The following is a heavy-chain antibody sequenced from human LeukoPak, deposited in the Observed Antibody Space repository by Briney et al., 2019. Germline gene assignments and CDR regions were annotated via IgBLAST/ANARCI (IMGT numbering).Heavy chain of an antibody. CDR1: GGSISSSSYY. CDR3: ARLLGYSSSWYSNWFDP. CDR2: IYYSGST. V-gene: IGHV4-39*01. J-gene: IGHJ5*02. D-gene: IGHD6-13*01. Sequence: PSETLSLTCTVSGGSISSSSYYWGWIRQPPGKGLGWIGSIYYSGSTYYNPSLKSRVTISVDTSKNQFSLKLSSVTAADTAVYYCARLLGYSSSWYSNWFDPWGQGTLVTVSS.